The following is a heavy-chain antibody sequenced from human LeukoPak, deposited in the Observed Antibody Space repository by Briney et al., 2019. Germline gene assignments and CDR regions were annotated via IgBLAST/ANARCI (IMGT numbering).Heavy chain of an antibody. CDR1: GFNFRTYE. CDR3: AGGDYYDRSGYYLY. V-gene: IGHV3-30*03. J-gene: IGHJ4*02. CDR2: ISHDGSYI. D-gene: IGHD3-22*01. Sequence: GRSLRLSCETSGFNFRTYEMHWVRQAPGKGPDWVALISHDGSYIQYADSVKGRFTISRDNSKNTLYLQLNSLRTEDTAVYYRAGGDYYDRSGYYLYWGQGTLVTVSS.